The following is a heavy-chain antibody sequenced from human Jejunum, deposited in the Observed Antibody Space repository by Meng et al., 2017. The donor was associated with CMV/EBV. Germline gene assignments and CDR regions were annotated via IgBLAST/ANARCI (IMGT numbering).Heavy chain of an antibody. CDR3: AKAATNSSPDFFDY. V-gene: IGHV3-74*01. CDR1: KFTLGKCW. D-gene: IGHD6-13*01. Sequence: SKFTLGKCWMHWVRQSPGKGLEWVSRSKYDGTNRNYADSVKCRFTISRDNVKNTLYLLMDSLRVEDTAVYYCAKAATNSSPDFFDYWGQGTLVTVSS. CDR2: SKYDGTNR. J-gene: IGHJ4*02.